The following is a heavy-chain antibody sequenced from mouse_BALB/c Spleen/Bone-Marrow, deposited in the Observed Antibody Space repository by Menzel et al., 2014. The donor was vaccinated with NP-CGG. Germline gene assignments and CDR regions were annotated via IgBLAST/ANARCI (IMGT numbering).Heavy chain of an antibody. D-gene: IGHD3-3*01. Sequence: EVKLVESGAELVKPGASVKLSCTASGFNIKDTYMHWVKQRPEQGLEWIGRIDPANGNTKYDPNFQGKATITADTSSNTAYLQLSSLTSEDTAVYYCAGDGAYWGQGTLVTVSA. CDR2: IDPANGNT. CDR3: AGDGAY. J-gene: IGHJ3*01. V-gene: IGHV14-3*02. CDR1: GFNIKDTY.